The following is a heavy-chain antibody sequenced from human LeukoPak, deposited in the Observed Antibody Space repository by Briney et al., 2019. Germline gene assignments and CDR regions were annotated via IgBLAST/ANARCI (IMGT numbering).Heavy chain of an antibody. D-gene: IGHD2-2*01. CDR2: INPNDGDT. CDR3: ARANFLYCSSTSCLFAS. J-gene: IGHJ4*02. V-gene: IGHV1-2*02. CDR1: GYTFTDYY. Sequence: VASVKVSCTPSGYTFTDYYMHWVRQAPGQGVEWMGWINPNDGDTYSAQKFQGRVTMTRDTSISTARMEVSRLRSDHTAVYYCARANFLYCSSTSCLFASWGQGTLVTVSS.